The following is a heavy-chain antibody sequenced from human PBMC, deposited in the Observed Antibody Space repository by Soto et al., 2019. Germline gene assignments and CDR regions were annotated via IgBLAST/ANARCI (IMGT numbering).Heavy chain of an antibody. CDR1: GFTFSSYG. CDR2: IWYDGSNK. Sequence: QVQLVESGGGVVQPGRSLRLSCAASGFTFSSYGMHWVRQAPGKGLEWVAVIWYDGSNKYYADYVKGRFTISRENSKNTLYLQMNSLRAEDTAVYYCAREGKLYSSSVGYYYYYMDVWGKGTTVTVSS. CDR3: AREGKLYSSSVGYYYYYMDV. D-gene: IGHD6-6*01. V-gene: IGHV3-33*01. J-gene: IGHJ6*03.